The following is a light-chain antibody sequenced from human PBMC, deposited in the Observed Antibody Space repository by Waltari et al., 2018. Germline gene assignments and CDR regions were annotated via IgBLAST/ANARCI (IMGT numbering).Light chain of an antibody. V-gene: IGLV2-8*01. CDR2: DTN. Sequence: QSVLTQPPSASGSPGQSVTIPCPGSSSAIGAYKSVSWYQKYPGKGPKLIIYDTNKRPSGIPDRFSASKSGNTASLTISGLQAEDEADYHCSSYAGGYVHYVFGTGTKVT. CDR1: SSAIGAYKS. J-gene: IGLJ1*01. CDR3: SSYAGGYVHYV.